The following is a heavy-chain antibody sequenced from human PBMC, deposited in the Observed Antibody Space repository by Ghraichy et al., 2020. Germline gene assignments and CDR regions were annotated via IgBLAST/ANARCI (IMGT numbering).Heavy chain of an antibody. CDR2: INAANGNT. CDR3: ARPYSTVLGFDI. V-gene: IGHV1-3*01. CDR1: GYTFTSYA. J-gene: IGHJ3*02. D-gene: IGHD2-21*01. Sequence: ASVKVSCKASGYTFTSYAIHWVRQAPGQRLEWMGWINAANGNTKYSQKLQGRVTITRDTSASTAYMELSSLRSEDMAIYYCARPYSTVLGFDIWGQGTMVTVSS.